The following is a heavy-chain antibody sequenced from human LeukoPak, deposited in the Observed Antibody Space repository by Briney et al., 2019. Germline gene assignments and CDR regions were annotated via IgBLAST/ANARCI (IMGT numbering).Heavy chain of an antibody. J-gene: IGHJ4*02. CDR2: INQDASEI. CDR3: ATDRDNSDWQKRFDS. D-gene: IGHD2-21*02. Sequence: PGGSLRLSCAASGFTFSTYWMNWYRQAPGKGLEWVGNINQDASEINYVDSVRGRFTISRDNAKNSLHLQMNSLRAEDTAVYYCATDRDNSDWQKRFDSWGQGTLDTVSS. V-gene: IGHV3-7*01. CDR1: GFTFSTYW.